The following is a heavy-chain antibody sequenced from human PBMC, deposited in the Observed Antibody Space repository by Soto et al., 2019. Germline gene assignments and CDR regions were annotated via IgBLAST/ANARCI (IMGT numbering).Heavy chain of an antibody. CDR3: ASSISGSPSPLVYGMDV. CDR2: ISAYNGNT. Sequence: ASVKVSCKASGYTFTSYCISWVLQAPGQGLEWMGWISAYNGNTNYAQKLQGRVTMTTDTSTSTAYMELRSLRSDDTAVYYCASSISGSPSPLVYGMDVWGQGTTVTVSS. J-gene: IGHJ6*02. D-gene: IGHD3-10*01. CDR1: GYTFTSYC. V-gene: IGHV1-18*01.